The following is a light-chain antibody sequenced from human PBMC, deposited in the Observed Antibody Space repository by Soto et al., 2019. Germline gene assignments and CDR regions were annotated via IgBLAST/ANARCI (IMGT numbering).Light chain of an antibody. V-gene: IGKV3-20*01. CDR1: QSVDSTY. CDR2: GAS. Sequence: VVLPQSLGTLSLSPGERATLSCRASQSVDSTYLTWYQQKPGQAPRLLIYGASGRATGIPDRFSGSGSGTDFTLTISRLEPEDFAVYYCQYYDTFRTFGQGTKVDIK. CDR3: QYYDTFRT. J-gene: IGKJ1*01.